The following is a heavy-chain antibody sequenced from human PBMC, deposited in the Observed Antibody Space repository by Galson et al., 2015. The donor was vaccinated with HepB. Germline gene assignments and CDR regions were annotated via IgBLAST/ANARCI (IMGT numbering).Heavy chain of an antibody. CDR2: ISSSSSYT. D-gene: IGHD3-9*01. CDR1: GFTFSDYY. Sequence: SLRLSCAASGFTFSDYYMSWIRQAPGKGLEWVSYISSSSSYTNYTDSVKGRFTISRDNDKNSLYLQMNSLRAEDTAVYYCARLTYFDWLFGSPGADAFDIWGQGTMVTVSS. J-gene: IGHJ3*02. V-gene: IGHV3-11*06. CDR3: ARLTYFDWLFGSPGADAFDI.